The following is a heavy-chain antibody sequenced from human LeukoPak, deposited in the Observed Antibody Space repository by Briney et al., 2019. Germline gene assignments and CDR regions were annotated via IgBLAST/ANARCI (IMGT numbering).Heavy chain of an antibody. CDR3: ARENTFSGKGYFLDY. CDR1: GGSISSAGYH. J-gene: IGHJ4*02. V-gene: IGHV4-31*03. Sequence: SETLSLTCTVSGGSISSAGYHWSWIRQHPGKGLEWIGYISNSGSTYSNPSLKSRVLISVDTSQNQFSLKLTYVTAADTAVDYCARENTFSGKGYFLDYWGGGTLVTVSS. D-gene: IGHD3-16*01. CDR2: ISNSGST.